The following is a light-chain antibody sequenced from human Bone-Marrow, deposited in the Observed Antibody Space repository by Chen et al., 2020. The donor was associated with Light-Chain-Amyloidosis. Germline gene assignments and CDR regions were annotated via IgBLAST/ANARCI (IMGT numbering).Light chain of an antibody. CDR2: VNN. J-gene: IGLJ3*02. V-gene: IGLV1-40*01. Sequence: QSVLTQPPSVSGAPGQRVTTSCTGSSSNIGAGYDVHWYQQLPGTAPKLLIYVNNNRPSGVPDRFSGSKSGTSASLAITGLQAEDEADYYCQSYDSSLSGSVFGGGTKLTVL. CDR3: QSYDSSLSGSV. CDR1: SSNIGAGYD.